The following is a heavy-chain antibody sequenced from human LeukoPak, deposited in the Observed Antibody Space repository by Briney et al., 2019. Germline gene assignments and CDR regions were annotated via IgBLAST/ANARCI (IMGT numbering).Heavy chain of an antibody. CDR3: AILPGYSSGWYEVNY. CDR2: ISGSGGST. CDR1: GFTFSSYA. D-gene: IGHD6-13*01. J-gene: IGHJ4*02. V-gene: IGHV3-23*01. Sequence: GGSLRLSCAASGFTFSSYAMSGVRQAPGKGLEWVSAISGSGGSTYYADSVKGRFTISRDNSKNTLYLQMNSPRAEDTAVYYCAILPGYSSGWYEVNYWGQGTLVTVSS.